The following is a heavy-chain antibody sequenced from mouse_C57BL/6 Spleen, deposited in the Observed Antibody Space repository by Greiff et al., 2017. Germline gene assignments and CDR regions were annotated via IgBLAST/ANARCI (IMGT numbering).Heavy chain of an antibody. CDR1: GFTFTDYY. CDR3: ARVWLRRDAMDY. J-gene: IGHJ4*01. V-gene: IGHV7-3*01. CDR2: IRNKANGYTT. D-gene: IGHD2-2*01. Sequence: DVMLVESGGGLVQPGGSLSLSCAASGFTFTDYYMSWVRQPPGKALEWLGFIRNKANGYTTEYSASVKGRFTISRDNSQSILYLQMNALRAEDSATYYCARVWLRRDAMDYWGQGTSVTVSS.